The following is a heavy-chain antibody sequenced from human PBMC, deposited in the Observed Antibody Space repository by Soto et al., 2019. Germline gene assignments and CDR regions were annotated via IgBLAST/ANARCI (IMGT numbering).Heavy chain of an antibody. V-gene: IGHV1-69*02. J-gene: IGHJ3*02. D-gene: IGHD3-16*01. CDR1: GGTFSSYT. CDR2: IIPILGIA. CDR3: ARGGPNTAFDI. Sequence: QVQLVQSGAEVKKPGSSVKVSCKASGGTFSSYTISWVRQAPGQGLEWMGRIIPILGIANYAQKFQGRVTITADKSTSTAYMELSSLRSEDTAVYYCARGGPNTAFDIWGQGTMVTVSS.